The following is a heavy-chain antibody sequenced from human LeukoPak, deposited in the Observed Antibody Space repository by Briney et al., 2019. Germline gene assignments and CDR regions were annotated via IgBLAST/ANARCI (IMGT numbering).Heavy chain of an antibody. CDR2: IASDGSST. V-gene: IGHV3-74*01. CDR3: ARGRPHGNDY. D-gene: IGHD4-23*01. CDR1: GFTFSSYW. Sequence: QPGGSLRLSCAASGFTFSSYWMNWVRPAPGKGLVWVSRIASDGSSTTYADSVKGRFSISRGKAKNTLYLQMNSLRVEDTAVYYCARGRPHGNDYWGQGTLVTVSS. J-gene: IGHJ4*02.